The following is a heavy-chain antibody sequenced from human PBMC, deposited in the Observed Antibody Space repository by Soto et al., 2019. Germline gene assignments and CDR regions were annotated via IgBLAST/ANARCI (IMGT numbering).Heavy chain of an antibody. J-gene: IGHJ4*02. CDR2: IVVGSGNT. CDR3: AAGSIAVAGSRFDY. CDR1: GFTFTSSA. V-gene: IGHV1-58*01. Sequence: SVKISCKASGFTFTSSAVQWVRQARGQRLEWIGWIVVGSGNTNYAQKFQERVTITRDMSTSTAYMELSSLRSEDTAVYYCAAGSIAVAGSRFDYWGQGTLVTVSS. D-gene: IGHD6-19*01.